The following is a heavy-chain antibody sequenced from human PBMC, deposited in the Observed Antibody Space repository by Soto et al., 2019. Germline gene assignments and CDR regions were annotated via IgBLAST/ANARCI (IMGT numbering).Heavy chain of an antibody. J-gene: IGHJ6*03. V-gene: IGHV3-33*01. D-gene: IGHD2-2*01. CDR1: GFTFSSYG. CDR2: IWYDGSNK. CDR3: ARDREYQLLGYYYYLDV. Sequence: QVQLVESGGGVVQPGRSLRLSCAASGFTFSSYGMHWVRQAPGKGLEWVAVIWYDGSNKYYADSVKGRFTISRDNSKNTLYLQMNGLRAEDTAVYYCARDREYQLLGYYYYLDVWGKGTTVTVSS.